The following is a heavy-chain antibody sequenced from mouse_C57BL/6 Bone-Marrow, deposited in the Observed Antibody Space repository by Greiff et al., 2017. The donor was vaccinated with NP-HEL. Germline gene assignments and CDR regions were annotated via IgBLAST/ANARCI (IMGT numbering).Heavy chain of an antibody. Sequence: VKLMESGPELVKPGASVKISCKASGYAFSSSWMNWVKQRPGKGLEWIGRIYPGDGDTNYNGKFKGKATLTADKSSSTAYMQLSSLTSEDSAVYFCARRVDSNYVGFAYWGQGTLVTVSA. CDR3: ARRVDSNYVGFAY. J-gene: IGHJ3*01. CDR1: GYAFSSSW. CDR2: IYPGDGDT. V-gene: IGHV1-82*01. D-gene: IGHD2-5*01.